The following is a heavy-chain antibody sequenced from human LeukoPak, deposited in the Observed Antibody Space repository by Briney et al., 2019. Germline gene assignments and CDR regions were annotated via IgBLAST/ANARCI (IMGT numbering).Heavy chain of an antibody. CDR2: INPNNGGT. J-gene: IGHJ4*02. V-gene: IGHV1-2*02. CDR3: ARCGSRGGSSSFPVIHFDY. D-gene: IGHD6-6*01. CDR1: GYTFTGYY. Sequence: ASVKVSCKSSGYTFTGYYIHWVRQAPGQGLEWMGWINPNNGGTNYAQKFQGRVTMSRDTSISTAYMELSRLRSDGTAVCYCARCGSRGGSSSFPVIHFDYWGQGTLVTVSS.